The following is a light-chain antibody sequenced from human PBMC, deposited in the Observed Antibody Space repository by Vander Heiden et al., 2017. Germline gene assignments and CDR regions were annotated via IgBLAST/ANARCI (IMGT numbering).Light chain of an antibody. CDR1: QSLSRNF. Sequence: VLTQSPGTLSLSPGQRATLSCRARQSLSRNFLAWYQQKPGQSPRLLIYGASNRAAGTPDRFSGSGSGTAFTLTISRLEPEDFAVYFCQQYDKLPLTFGGGTKVDLK. CDR2: GAS. J-gene: IGKJ4*01. V-gene: IGKV3-20*01. CDR3: QQYDKLPLT.